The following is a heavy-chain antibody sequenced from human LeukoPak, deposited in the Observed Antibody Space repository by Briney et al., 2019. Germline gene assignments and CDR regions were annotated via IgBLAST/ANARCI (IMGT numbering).Heavy chain of an antibody. V-gene: IGHV4-31*03. CDR1: GGSISSGGYY. D-gene: IGHD3-10*01. J-gene: IGHJ4*02. Sequence: SETLSLTCTVSGGSISSGGYYWSWIRQHPGKGLEWIGYIYYSGSTYYNPSLKSRVTISVDTSKNQFSLKLSSVTAGDTAVYYCARDPLGAYGSGTWGQGTLVTVSS. CDR2: IYYSGST. CDR3: ARDPLGAYGSGT.